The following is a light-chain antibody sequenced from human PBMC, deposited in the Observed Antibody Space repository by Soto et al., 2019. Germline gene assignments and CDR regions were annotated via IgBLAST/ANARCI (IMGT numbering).Light chain of an antibody. CDR1: QNIENY. J-gene: IGKJ1*01. Sequence: DIQMTQSPSSLSASVGDSVTITFRASQNIENYVNWYQVKPGKAPKLLLSVAPGFRGDVPSYFSGSGSGTDFTLTITSLQPEDFATYYCQQSYSSPRTFGQGTKVDIK. CDR2: VAP. CDR3: QQSYSSPRT. V-gene: IGKV1-39*01.